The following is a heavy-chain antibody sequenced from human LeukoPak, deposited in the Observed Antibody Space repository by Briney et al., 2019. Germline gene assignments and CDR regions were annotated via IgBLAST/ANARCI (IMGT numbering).Heavy chain of an antibody. Sequence: SETLSLTCAVSGGSISSSNWWSWVRQPPGKGLEWIGEIYHSGSTNYIPSLKSRVTISVDKSKNQFSLKLSSVTAADTAVYYCARVSPMVRGVIDYWGQGTLVTVSS. CDR3: ARVSPMVRGVIDY. CDR1: GGSISSSNW. J-gene: IGHJ4*02. CDR2: IYHSGST. D-gene: IGHD3-10*01. V-gene: IGHV4-4*02.